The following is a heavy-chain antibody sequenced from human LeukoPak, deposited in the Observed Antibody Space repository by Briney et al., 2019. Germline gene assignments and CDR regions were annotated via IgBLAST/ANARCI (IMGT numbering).Heavy chain of an antibody. Sequence: SETLSLTCAVSGGSISSGGYSWSWIRQPPGKGLEWIGYIYHSGSTYYNPSLKSRVTISVDRSKNQFSLKLTSMTAADAAVYYCASSVGSTDYWGQGTLVTVSS. D-gene: IGHD1-26*01. CDR2: IYHSGST. CDR3: ASSVGSTDY. CDR1: GGSISSGGYS. V-gene: IGHV4-30-2*01. J-gene: IGHJ4*02.